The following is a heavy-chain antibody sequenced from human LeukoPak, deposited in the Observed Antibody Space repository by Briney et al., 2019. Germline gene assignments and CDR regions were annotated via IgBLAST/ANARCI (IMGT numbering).Heavy chain of an antibody. Sequence: NPSETLSLTCTVSGGSVSSGSYYWSWIRQPPGKGLEWIGYIYYSGSTNYNPSLKSRVTISVDTSKNQFSLKLSSVTAADTAVYYCARDRVVRGVIILYGMDVWGQGTTVTVSS. CDR3: ARDRVVRGVIILYGMDV. CDR2: IYYSGST. J-gene: IGHJ6*02. CDR1: GGSVSSGSYY. D-gene: IGHD3-10*01. V-gene: IGHV4-61*01.